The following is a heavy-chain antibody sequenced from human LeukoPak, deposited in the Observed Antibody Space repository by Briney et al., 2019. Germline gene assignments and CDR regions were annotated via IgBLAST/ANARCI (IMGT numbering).Heavy chain of an antibody. D-gene: IGHD6-13*01. CDR3: ARLAQQSDFDY. CDR1: GYSISSGYY. CDR2: IYHSGST. V-gene: IGHV4-38-2*02. Sequence: PSETLSLTCTVSGYSISSGYYWGWIRQPPGKGLEWIGSIYHSGSTYYNPSLKSRVTISVDTSKNQFSLKLSSVTAADTAVYYCARLAQQSDFDYWGQGTLVTVSS. J-gene: IGHJ4*02.